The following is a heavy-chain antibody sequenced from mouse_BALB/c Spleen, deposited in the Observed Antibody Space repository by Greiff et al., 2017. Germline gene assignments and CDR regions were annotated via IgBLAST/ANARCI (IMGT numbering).Heavy chain of an antibody. CDR3: ARDILSGGAMDY. J-gene: IGHJ4*01. CDR1: GFTFSSYA. Sequence: EVQGVESGGGLVKPGGSLKLSCAASGFTFSSYAMSWVRQSPEKRLEWVAEISSGGSYTYYPDTVTGRFTISRDNAKNTLYLEMSSLRSEDTAMYYCARDILSGGAMDYWGQGTSVTVSS. V-gene: IGHV5-9-4*01. CDR2: ISSGGSYT. D-gene: IGHD1-1*02.